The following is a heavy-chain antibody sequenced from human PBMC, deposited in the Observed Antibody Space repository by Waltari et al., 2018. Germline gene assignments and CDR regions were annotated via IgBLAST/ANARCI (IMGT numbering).Heavy chain of an antibody. CDR2: IYPNSGGT. CDR3: ARDKVAGSSSSGNDY. D-gene: IGHD6-6*01. CDR1: GYTLTGNY. Sequence: QVQLVQSGAEVKKPGAPVKVSCKASGYTLTGNYMHWVRQAPGQGLEWMGRIYPNSGGTNYAHKIQGSVTMARDTSISTAYMELCRLGSDDTADYCGARDKVAGSSSSGNDYWGQGTLVTVSS. V-gene: IGHV1-2*06. J-gene: IGHJ4*02.